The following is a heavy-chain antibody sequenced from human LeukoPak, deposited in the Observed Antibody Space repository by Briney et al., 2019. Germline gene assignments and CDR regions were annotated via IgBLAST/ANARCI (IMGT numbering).Heavy chain of an antibody. D-gene: IGHD3-10*01. CDR3: ARAPQSMVLDY. Sequence: ASVKVSCKASGYTFTSYYMHWVRQDPGQGLEWMGIINPSGGSTSYAQKFQGRVTMTRDTSTSTVYMELSSLRSEDTAVYYCARAPQSMVLDYWGQGTLVTVSS. CDR2: INPSGGST. V-gene: IGHV1-46*01. J-gene: IGHJ4*02. CDR1: GYTFTSYY.